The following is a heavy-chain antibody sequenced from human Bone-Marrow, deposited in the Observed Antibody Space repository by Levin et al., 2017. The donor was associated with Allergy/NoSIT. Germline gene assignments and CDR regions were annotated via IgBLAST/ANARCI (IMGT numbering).Heavy chain of an antibody. Sequence: PGGSLRLSCTTSGFIFGDFVISWVRQAPGRGLEWVGFIRARADGGTTEFAASVQGRFSISRDDSKSIAFLQMNSLKIEDTGVYYCTRGFVADWGQGTLVTVSS. V-gene: IGHV3-49*04. D-gene: IGHD6-6*01. J-gene: IGHJ4*02. CDR3: TRGFVAD. CDR2: IRARADGGTT. CDR1: GFIFGDFV.